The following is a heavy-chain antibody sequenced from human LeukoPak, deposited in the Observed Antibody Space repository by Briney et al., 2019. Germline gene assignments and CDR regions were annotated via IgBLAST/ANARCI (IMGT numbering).Heavy chain of an antibody. D-gene: IGHD1-26*01. Sequence: GGSLRLSCAASGVTVTILALTWVRQAPGEGREKFSVIGRSEGRTYYANSVKGRFTISRDESKNTLYLQVNSLRAEDTAVYYCAKGPTDSCWEKLHDWGQGTLVTVSS. CDR1: GVTVTILA. CDR2: IGRSEGRT. CDR3: AKGPTDSCWEKLHD. V-gene: IGHV3-23*01. J-gene: IGHJ4*02.